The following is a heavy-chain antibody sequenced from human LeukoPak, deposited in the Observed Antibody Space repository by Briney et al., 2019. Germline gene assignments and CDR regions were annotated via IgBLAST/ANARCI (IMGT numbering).Heavy chain of an antibody. Sequence: PGGSLRLSCAASGFTFSSYAMNLVRQAPGKGLEWVSAISGSGGSTYYADSVKGRFTISRDNSKNTLYLQMNSLRAEDTAVYYCAKDEAVAQADYFDYWGQGTLVTVSS. D-gene: IGHD6-19*01. J-gene: IGHJ4*02. CDR2: ISGSGGST. V-gene: IGHV3-23*01. CDR3: AKDEAVAQADYFDY. CDR1: GFTFSSYA.